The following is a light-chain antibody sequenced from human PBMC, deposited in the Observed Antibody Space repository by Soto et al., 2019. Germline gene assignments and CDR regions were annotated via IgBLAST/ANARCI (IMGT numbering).Light chain of an antibody. V-gene: IGKV3-15*01. J-gene: IGKJ1*01. CDR3: QQYNSWPPT. CDR1: QIVRSN. Sequence: IVVTHSPSTLSVSPLERATLSFMASQIVRSNFAWYQQKPGQAPRLLIYGVSTRATGIPARFSGSGSGTEFTLTISSLQSEDFALYCCQQYNSWPPTFGQGTKVDIK. CDR2: GVS.